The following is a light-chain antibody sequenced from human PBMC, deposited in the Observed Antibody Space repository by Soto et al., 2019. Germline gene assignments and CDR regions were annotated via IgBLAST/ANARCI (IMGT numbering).Light chain of an antibody. V-gene: IGLV7-46*01. CDR2: DTS. J-gene: IGLJ3*02. CDR1: TGAVTSGHY. Sequence: QTVVTQEPSLTVSPGGTVTLTFGSSTGAVTSGHYPYWFQLKPGQAPRTLIYDTSHKHSWTPARFSGSLLGGKAALTLSGAQPEDEAEYYCLLSYSVLGKVFGGGTKLTVL. CDR3: LLSYSVLGKV.